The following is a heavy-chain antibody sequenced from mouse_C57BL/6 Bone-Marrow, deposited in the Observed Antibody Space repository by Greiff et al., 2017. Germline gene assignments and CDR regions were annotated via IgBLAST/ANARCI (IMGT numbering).Heavy chain of an antibody. Sequence: EVQRVESGPGMVKPSQSLSLTCTVTGYSITSGYDWHWIRHFPGNKLEWMGYISYSGSTNYNPSLKSRISITHDTSKNHFFLKLNSVTTEDTATYYCARESGDGLAYWGQGTLVTVS. J-gene: IGHJ3*01. D-gene: IGHD1-3*01. CDR3: ARESGDGLAY. V-gene: IGHV3-1*01. CDR2: ISYSGST. CDR1: GYSITSGYD.